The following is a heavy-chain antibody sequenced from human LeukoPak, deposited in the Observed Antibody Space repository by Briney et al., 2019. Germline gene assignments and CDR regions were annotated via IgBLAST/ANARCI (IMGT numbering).Heavy chain of an antibody. CDR2: IKQDGSEK. CDR3: ARFNNYYEEY. CDR1: GFTFSSYW. D-gene: IGHD3-22*01. V-gene: IGHV3-7*01. J-gene: IGHJ4*02. Sequence: GGSLRLSCAASGFTFSSYWMSWVRQAPGKRREWVANIKQDGSEKYYVDSVNGRFTISRDNAKNSLYLKMNSLRAEDTAVYYCARFNNYYEEYWGQGTLVTVSS.